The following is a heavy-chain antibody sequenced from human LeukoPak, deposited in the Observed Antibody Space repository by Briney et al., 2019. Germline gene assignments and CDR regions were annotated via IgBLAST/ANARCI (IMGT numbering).Heavy chain of an antibody. CDR3: AKRGVVIRVILVGFHKEAYYFDS. J-gene: IGHJ4*02. CDR1: GITLSNYG. CDR2: ISGSGGGT. V-gene: IGHV3-23*01. D-gene: IGHD3-10*01. Sequence: GGSLRLSCAVSGITLSNYGMSWVRQAPGKGLEWVAGISGSGGGTHYADSVKGRFTISRDNPKNTLHLQMNSLRVEDTAVYFCAKRGVVIRVILVGFHKEAYYFDSWGQGALVIVSS.